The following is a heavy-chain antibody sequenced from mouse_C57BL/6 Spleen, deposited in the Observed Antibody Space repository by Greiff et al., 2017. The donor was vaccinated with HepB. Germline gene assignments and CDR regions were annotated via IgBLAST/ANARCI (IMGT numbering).Heavy chain of an antibody. V-gene: IGHV6-3*01. Sequence: VQLKESGGGLVQPGGSMKLSCVASGFTFSNYWMNWVRQSPEKGLEWVAQIRLKSDNYATHYAESVKGRFTISRDDSKSSVYLQMNNLRAEDTGIYYCSKLLYYDYDAYWGQGTLVTVSA. J-gene: IGHJ3*01. D-gene: IGHD2-4*01. CDR1: GFTFSNYW. CDR3: SKLLYYDYDAY. CDR2: IRLKSDNYAT.